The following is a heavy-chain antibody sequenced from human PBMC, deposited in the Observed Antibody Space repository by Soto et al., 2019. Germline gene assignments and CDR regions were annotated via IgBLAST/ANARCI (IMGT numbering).Heavy chain of an antibody. CDR1: GGSISSSSYY. V-gene: IGHV4-39*01. CDR2: IYYSGST. J-gene: IGHJ6*02. CDR3: ARLLYGSGSYNRYGMDV. Sequence: SETLSLTCTVSGGSISSSSYYWGWIRQPPGKGLEWIGSIYYSGSTYYNPSLKSRVTISVDTSKNQFSLKLSSVTAADTAVYYCARLLYGSGSYNRYGMDVWGQGTTVTVSS. D-gene: IGHD3-10*01.